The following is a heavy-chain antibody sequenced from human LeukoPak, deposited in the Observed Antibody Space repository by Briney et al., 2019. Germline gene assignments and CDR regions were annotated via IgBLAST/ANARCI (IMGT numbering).Heavy chain of an antibody. J-gene: IGHJ4*02. Sequence: GGSLRLSCAASGFTFDDYAMHWVRQAPGKGLEWVSGISWNSGSIGYADSVKGRFTISRDNAKNSLYLQMNSLRAEDTALYYCAKDKKPTVTTLFDYGGQGTLVTVPS. D-gene: IGHD4-17*01. CDR1: GFTFDDYA. V-gene: IGHV3-9*01. CDR2: ISWNSGSI. CDR3: AKDKKPTVTTLFDY.